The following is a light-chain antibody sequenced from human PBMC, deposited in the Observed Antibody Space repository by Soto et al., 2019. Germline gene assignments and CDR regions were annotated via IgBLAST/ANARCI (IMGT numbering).Light chain of an antibody. CDR3: QQSFTTPS. J-gene: IGKJ5*01. CDR1: QTVSSY. Sequence: IQMTQSPSSLSASVGDRVNITCRASQTVSSYLNWYQQKPGRVPKLLICATSNLQSGVPSRFSGRGFGTDFTLTISSLQPEDFATYYCQQSFTTPSFGQGTRLEIK. CDR2: ATS. V-gene: IGKV1-39*01.